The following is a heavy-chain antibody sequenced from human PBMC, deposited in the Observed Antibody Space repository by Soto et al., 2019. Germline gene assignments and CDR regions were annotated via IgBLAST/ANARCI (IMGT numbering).Heavy chain of an antibody. J-gene: IGHJ4*02. V-gene: IGHV4-30-4*01. CDR3: ARAKTLIVGVTAIPDYFDY. D-gene: IGHD2-21*02. CDR2: IYYSGSA. Sequence: SETLSLTCTVSGGSISSGDYYWSWIRQPPGKSLEWIGNIYYSGSAYYSPSLRSRLSISLDTSKNQFSLKVISVTAADTAVYYCARAKTLIVGVTAIPDYFDYWAQGTLVTVSS. CDR1: GGSISSGDYY.